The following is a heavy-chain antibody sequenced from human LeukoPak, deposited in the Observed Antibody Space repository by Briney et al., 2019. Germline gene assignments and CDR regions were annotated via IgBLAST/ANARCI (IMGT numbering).Heavy chain of an antibody. CDR1: GYTFSSYD. J-gene: IGHJ4*02. D-gene: IGHD6-19*01. CDR2: MNPNSGNT. Sequence: ASVKVSCKASGYTFSSYDINWVRQAPGQRLEWMGWMNPNSGNTGYTQKFQGRVTITLNTSISTAYMELSSLRSDDTAVYYCTRDIEGATVGSGWYCSFDYWGQGTLVTVSS. CDR3: TRDIEGATVGSGWYCSFDY. V-gene: IGHV1-8*03.